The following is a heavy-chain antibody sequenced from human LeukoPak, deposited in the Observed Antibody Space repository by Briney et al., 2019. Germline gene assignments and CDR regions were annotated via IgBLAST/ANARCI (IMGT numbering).Heavy chain of an antibody. Sequence: ASVKVSCKASGYTFTSYAMNWVRQAPGQGLEWMGWINTNTGNPTYAQGFAGRFVFSLGTSVSTAYLQISSLKAEDTAVYYCARGITMIVVVTASDAFDIWGQGTMVTVSS. CDR2: INTNTGNP. J-gene: IGHJ3*02. V-gene: IGHV7-4-1*02. CDR1: GYTFTSYA. D-gene: IGHD3-22*01. CDR3: ARGITMIVVVTASDAFDI.